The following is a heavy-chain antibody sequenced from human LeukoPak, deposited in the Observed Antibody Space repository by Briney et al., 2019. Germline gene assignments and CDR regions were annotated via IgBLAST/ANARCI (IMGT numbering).Heavy chain of an antibody. Sequence: QPGGSLRLSCAASGFTVSSNYMSWVPQAPGKGLEWVSVIYSGGSTYYADSVKGRFTISRDNSKNTLYLQMNSLRAEDTAVYYCARVGVTTPGFDPWGQGTLVTVSS. V-gene: IGHV3-53*01. CDR1: GFTVSSNY. CDR2: IYSGGST. CDR3: ARVGVTTPGFDP. D-gene: IGHD4-17*01. J-gene: IGHJ5*02.